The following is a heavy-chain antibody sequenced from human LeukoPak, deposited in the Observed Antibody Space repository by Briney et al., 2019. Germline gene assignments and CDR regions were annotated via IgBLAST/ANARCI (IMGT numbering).Heavy chain of an antibody. V-gene: IGHV4-39*01. CDR3: ARHAVSQYDSSGYYSPPAIYFDY. CDR2: IYYSGST. Sequence: PSETLSLTRTVSGGSISSSSYYWGWIRQPPGKGLEWIGSIYYSGSTYYNPSLKSRVTISVDTSKNQFSLKLSSVTAADTAVYYCARHAVSQYDSSGYYSPPAIYFDYXXQGTLVTVSS. D-gene: IGHD3-22*01. J-gene: IGHJ4*02. CDR1: GGSISSSSYY.